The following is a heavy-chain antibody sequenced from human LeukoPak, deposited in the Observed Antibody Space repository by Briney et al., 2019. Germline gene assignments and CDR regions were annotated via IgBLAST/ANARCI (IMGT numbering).Heavy chain of an antibody. CDR3: ARGPLFWSGYYLNY. V-gene: IGHV1-69*13. CDR1: GGTFSSYA. J-gene: IGHJ4*02. D-gene: IGHD3-3*01. Sequence: SVKVSCKASGGTFSSYAISWVRQAPGQGLEWMGGIIPIFGTANYAQRFQGRVTITADESTSTAYMELSSLRSEDTAVYYCARGPLFWSGYYLNYWGQGTLVTVSS. CDR2: IIPIFGTA.